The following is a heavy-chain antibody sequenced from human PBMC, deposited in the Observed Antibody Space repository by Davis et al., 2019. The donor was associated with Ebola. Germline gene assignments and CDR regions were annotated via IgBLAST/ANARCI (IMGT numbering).Heavy chain of an antibody. CDR3: AKHYDYIWGSYRSPVEY. CDR2: ISNDARYT. D-gene: IGHD3-16*02. CDR1: GITFNGYA. Sequence: PGGSLRLSCAGSGITFNGYALSWVRQAPGKGLQWVSLISNDARYTYYADPVKDRFTISRANSKNMLYLEMNSLRDEDTAVYYCAKHYDYIWGSYRSPVEYWGQGSLVTVSS. J-gene: IGHJ4*02. V-gene: IGHV3-23*01.